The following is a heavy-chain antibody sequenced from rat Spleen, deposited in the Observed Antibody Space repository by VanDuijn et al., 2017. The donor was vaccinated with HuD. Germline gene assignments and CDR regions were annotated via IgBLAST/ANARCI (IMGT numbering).Heavy chain of an antibody. V-gene: IGHV2-30*01. CDR3: VREGYGYNYFDF. D-gene: IGHD1-9*01. J-gene: IGHJ2*01. CDR2: IWTGGST. CDR1: GFSLTNYN. Sequence: QVQLKESGPGLVQPSQTLSLTCTVSGFSLTNYNVHWVRQPTGKGLEWMGIIWTGGSTDYNSALKSRLSVSRDTSKSQVFLKMNSLQTEDTATYYCVREGYGYNYFDFWGQGIMVTVSS.